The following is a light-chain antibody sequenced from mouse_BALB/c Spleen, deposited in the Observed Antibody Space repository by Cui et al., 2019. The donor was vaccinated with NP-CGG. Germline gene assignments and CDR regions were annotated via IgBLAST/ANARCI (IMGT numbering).Light chain of an antibody. Sequence: QTAVTQESALTTSPGETVTLTCRSSTGAVTTSNYANWVQEKPDHLFTGLIGGTNNRAPGVPGRFSGSLIGDKAALTITGAQTEDEAIYFCALWYSNHWVFGGGTKLTVL. J-gene: IGLJ1*01. V-gene: IGLV1*01. CDR2: GTN. CDR3: ALWYSNHWV. CDR1: TGAVTTSNY.